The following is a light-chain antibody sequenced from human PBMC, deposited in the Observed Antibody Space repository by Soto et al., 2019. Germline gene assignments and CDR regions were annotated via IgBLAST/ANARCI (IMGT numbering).Light chain of an antibody. J-gene: IGLJ7*01. CDR2: YVT. CDR3: SSYTTSSTLV. CDR1: SSDIGGYNF. V-gene: IGLV2-14*03. Sequence: QSALTQPASVSGSPGQSITISCTGTSSDIGGYNFVSWYQQHPGKAPKLMIYYVTNRPPGLSDRFSGSKSGNTASLTISGLQAEDEANYYCSSYTTSSTLVFGGGTQLTVL.